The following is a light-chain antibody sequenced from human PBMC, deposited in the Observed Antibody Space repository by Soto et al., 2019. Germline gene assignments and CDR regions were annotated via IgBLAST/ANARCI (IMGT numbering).Light chain of an antibody. CDR3: SSYTTSYTQV. CDR2: EVS. CDR1: SSDVGGYNY. V-gene: IGLV2-14*01. Sequence: QSALTQPASVSGSPGQSITISCTGTSSDVGGYNYVSWYQQHPGKAPKLMIYEVSNRPSGVSNRFSGSKSGNTASLSISGLQDEDEADYYCSSYTTSYTQVFGGGTQLTVL. J-gene: IGLJ3*02.